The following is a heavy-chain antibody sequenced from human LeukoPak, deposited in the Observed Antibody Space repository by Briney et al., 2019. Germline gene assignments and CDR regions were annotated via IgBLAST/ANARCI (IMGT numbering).Heavy chain of an antibody. J-gene: IGHJ6*02. Sequence: GESLKISCKGSGYSFTSYWIGWVRQMPGKGLEWMGIIYPGDSDTRYSPSFQGQVTISADKSISTAYLQWSSLKASDTAMYYCARLKASPRRMVRGVIITPRGYYYYGMDVWGQGTTVTVSS. CDR3: ARLKASPRRMVRGVIITPRGYYYYGMDV. CDR1: GYSFTSYW. D-gene: IGHD3-10*01. V-gene: IGHV5-51*01. CDR2: IYPGDSDT.